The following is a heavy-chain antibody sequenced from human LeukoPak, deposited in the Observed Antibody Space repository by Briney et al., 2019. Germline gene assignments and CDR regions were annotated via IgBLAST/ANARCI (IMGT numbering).Heavy chain of an antibody. CDR2: FDPEDGET. CDR3: ARIDYYDSSGYSD. V-gene: IGHV1-24*01. CDR1: GYTLTELS. Sequence: EASGKVSCKVAGYTLTELSMHWVRQAPGKVREWMGGFDPEDGETIYAQKFQGRVTMTEAPSTDTACMALSSLRSEDTAVYYCARIDYYDSSGYSDWGQGTLVTVSS. J-gene: IGHJ1*01. D-gene: IGHD3-22*01.